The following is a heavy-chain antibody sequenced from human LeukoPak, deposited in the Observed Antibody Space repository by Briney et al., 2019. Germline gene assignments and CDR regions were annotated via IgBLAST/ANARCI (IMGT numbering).Heavy chain of an antibody. V-gene: IGHV1-2*02. CDR1: GYTFIDYY. CDR2: INPKSGDT. D-gene: IGHD7-27*01. J-gene: IGHJ6*03. CDR3: AELGNYYMDV. Sequence: ASVKVSCKASGYTFIDYYLNWVRQAPGQGLEWMGWINPKSGDTNYAQKFQGRVTMTRDTSISTAYMELSGLTSDDTAMYFCAELGNYYMDVWGKGTTVTVSS.